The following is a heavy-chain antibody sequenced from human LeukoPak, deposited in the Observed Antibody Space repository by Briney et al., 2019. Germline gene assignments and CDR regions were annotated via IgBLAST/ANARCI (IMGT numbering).Heavy chain of an antibody. D-gene: IGHD5-24*01. V-gene: IGHV3-30*04. J-gene: IGHJ4*02. CDR2: ISHDGRTK. Sequence: PGRSLRLSCEASGFTFSDYALDWVRQPLGKGLEWVAVISHDGRTKYYADSMKGRITISRDNSKNTLFLQMNNLRSEDTAVYFCARPSPPGDGYNPPDHWGQGTLVTVPS. CDR3: ARPSPPGDGYNPPDH. CDR1: GFTFSDYA.